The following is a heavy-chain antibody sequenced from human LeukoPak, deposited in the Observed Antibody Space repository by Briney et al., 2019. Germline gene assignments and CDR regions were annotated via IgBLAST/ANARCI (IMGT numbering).Heavy chain of an antibody. CDR1: GFTLSTNA. V-gene: IGHV3-23*01. D-gene: IGHD3-22*01. Sequence: GGSLRLSCLTSGFTLSTNAMSWVRQAPGKGLEWISGISGSGASTYYADSVKGRFTISRDNSKNTLYLQMNSLRAEDTAVYYCAKDPRDYYDSSGYYYYFDYWGQGTLVTVSS. J-gene: IGHJ4*02. CDR3: AKDPRDYYDSSGYYYYFDY. CDR2: ISGSGAST.